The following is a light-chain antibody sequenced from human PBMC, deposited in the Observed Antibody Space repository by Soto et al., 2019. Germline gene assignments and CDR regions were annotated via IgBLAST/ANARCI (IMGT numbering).Light chain of an antibody. CDR3: LQDYNYPWT. V-gene: IGKV1-6*01. J-gene: IGKJ1*01. Sequence: IQMTQSPSTLSASVGDRVTITCRASQAIRVDLAWYQQKPGRAPKLLIYAASSLHSGVPSRFSGSGSGTDFTLTISSLQPEDFATYYCLQDYNYPWTFGQGTKVDIK. CDR1: QAIRVD. CDR2: AAS.